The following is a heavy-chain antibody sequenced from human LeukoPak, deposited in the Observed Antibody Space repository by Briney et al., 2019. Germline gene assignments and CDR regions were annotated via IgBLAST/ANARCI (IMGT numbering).Heavy chain of an antibody. V-gene: IGHV3-23*01. D-gene: IGHD1-7*01. CDR2: ISGSGSSK. J-gene: IGHJ4*02. CDR1: GFTFSGYA. CDR3: AKEPINWNYYFDY. Sequence: GGSLRLSCAASGFTFSGYAMSWVRQAPGKGLEWVSVISGSGSSKSYTDSVKGRFTISRDNSKNTLYLQMNSLRAEDTAVYYCAKEPINWNYYFDYWGQGTLVTVSS.